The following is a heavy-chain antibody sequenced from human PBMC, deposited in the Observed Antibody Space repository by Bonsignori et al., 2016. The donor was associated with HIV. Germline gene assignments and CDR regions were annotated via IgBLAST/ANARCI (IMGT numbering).Heavy chain of an antibody. D-gene: IGHD3-10*02. CDR1: GGSVKSSSYY. V-gene: IGHV4-39*01. CDR3: AGQILVRPYWSWGPKVLNRGYFEY. CDR2: LDHSGNT. Sequence: QLHLQESGPGLVKPSATLSLTCTVSGGSVKSSSYYWGWIRQAPGKGLELIGTLDHSGNTDYNPSLESRGTMFAGMSQNQFSLNLRSVTAADTAKYFCAGQILVRPYWSWGPKVLNRGYFEYWGQGIRYTVSS. J-gene: IGHJ4*02.